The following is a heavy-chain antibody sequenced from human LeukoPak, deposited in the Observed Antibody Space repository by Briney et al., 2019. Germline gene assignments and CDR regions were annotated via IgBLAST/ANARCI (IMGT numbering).Heavy chain of an antibody. CDR1: GFTFSTKW. J-gene: IGHJ5*02. D-gene: IGHD1-26*01. CDR3: AIYSGSFTGCLDP. V-gene: IGHV3-7*01. Sequence: PGGSLRLSCAASGFTFSTKWMNWVRQAPGKGLEWVANINKDGSQKDYVDSVKGRFTISRDNAKNSLYLQMNSLRAEDTAVYYCAIYSGSFTGCLDPWGQGTLVTVSS. CDR2: INKDGSQK.